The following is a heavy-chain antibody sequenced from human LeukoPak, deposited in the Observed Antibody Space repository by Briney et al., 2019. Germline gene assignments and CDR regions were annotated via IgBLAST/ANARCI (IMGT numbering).Heavy chain of an antibody. D-gene: IGHD3-3*01. CDR3: ARDRDTLEDYYYYYMDV. CDR1: GGSISSSSYY. J-gene: IGHJ6*03. V-gene: IGHV4-39*07. CDR2: IYYSGST. Sequence: SETLSLTCTVSGGSISSSSYYWGWLRQPPGKGLEWVGSIYYSGSTYYNPSLKSRVTISVDTSKNQFSLKLSSVTAADTAVYYCARDRDTLEDYYYYYMDVWGKGTTVTVSS.